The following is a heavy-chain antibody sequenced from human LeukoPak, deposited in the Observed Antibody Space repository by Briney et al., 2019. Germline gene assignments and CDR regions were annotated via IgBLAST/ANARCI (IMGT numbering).Heavy chain of an antibody. CDR3: ARLAHQNVCGGDCSSAFDI. CDR2: VYYSGST. D-gene: IGHD2-21*02. J-gene: IGHJ3*02. Sequence: PSETLSLTCTVSGDSISSSTYYWGWIRQPPGKGLEWIGVVYYSGSTYYNPSLKSRVTISVDTSKNQFSLRLNSVTAADTAVYYCARLAHQNVCGGDCSSAFDIWGQGSMVTVSS. CDR1: GDSISSSTYY. V-gene: IGHV4-39*01.